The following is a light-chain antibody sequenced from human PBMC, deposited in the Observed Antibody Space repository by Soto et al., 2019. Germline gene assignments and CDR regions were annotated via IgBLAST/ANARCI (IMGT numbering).Light chain of an antibody. J-gene: IGLJ1*01. V-gene: IGLV2-23*01. Sequence: QSVLTQPASVSGSPGQSVTISCTGTSSDFGSYKFVSWYQHHPGKVPKVIIYETSKRPSGVSDRFSGSKSGNTASLTISGLQAEDEADYYCFSFTSTNTHVFXSGTKVTVL. CDR1: SSDFGSYKF. CDR3: FSFTSTNTHV. CDR2: ETS.